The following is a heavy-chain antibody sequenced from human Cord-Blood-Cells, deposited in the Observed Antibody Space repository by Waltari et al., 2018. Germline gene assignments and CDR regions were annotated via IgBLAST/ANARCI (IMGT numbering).Heavy chain of an antibody. Sequence: QVQLQESGPGLVKPSQTLSLTCTVSGGSISSGAYYWSWIRQPPGKGLEWIGYIYYSGSTYYNPSLKSRVTISVDTSKNQFSLKLSSVTAADTAVYYCARRGDCSSTSCYAFDIWGQGTMVTVSS. V-gene: IGHV4-30-4*08. CDR2: IYYSGST. D-gene: IGHD2-2*01. CDR1: GGSISSGAYY. J-gene: IGHJ3*02. CDR3: ARRGDCSSTSCYAFDI.